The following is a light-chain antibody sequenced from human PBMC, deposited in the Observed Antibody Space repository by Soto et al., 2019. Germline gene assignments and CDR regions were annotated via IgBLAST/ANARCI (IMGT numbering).Light chain of an antibody. CDR3: QQREHWPPIT. Sequence: IVRTQAPATLCFSPGERATLSCRASQNVANYLDWYQQKPGQAPRLLIYESSNRATGIAARFSGSGSGTDFTLTISSLEPEDFAVYYCQQREHWPPITFGQGTRLENK. CDR2: ESS. J-gene: IGKJ5*01. V-gene: IGKV3-11*01. CDR1: QNVANY.